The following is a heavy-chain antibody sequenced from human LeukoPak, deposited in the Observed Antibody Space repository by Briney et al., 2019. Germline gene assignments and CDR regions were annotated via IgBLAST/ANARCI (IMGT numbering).Heavy chain of an antibody. Sequence: GGSLRLSCAASGFTFSDYYMSWIRQAPGKGLEWVSYISSSGSTIYYADSVKGRFTISRDNAKNSLYLQMNSLRAEDTAVYYCARHRTQLLLTNWFDPWGQGTLVTVSS. D-gene: IGHD2-2*01. CDR3: ARHRTQLLLTNWFDP. CDR2: ISSSGSTI. V-gene: IGHV3-11*01. J-gene: IGHJ5*02. CDR1: GFTFSDYY.